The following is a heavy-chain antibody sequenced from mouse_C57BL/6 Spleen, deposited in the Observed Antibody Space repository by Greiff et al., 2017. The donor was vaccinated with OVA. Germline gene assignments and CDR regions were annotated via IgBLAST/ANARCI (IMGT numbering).Heavy chain of an antibody. J-gene: IGHJ3*01. CDR2: ISYDGSN. CDR3: ASGRLRQVFAY. D-gene: IGHD2-4*01. Sequence: EVQLQESGPGLVKPSQSLTLTCNVSGYSITSGYFWNWIRQPPGNQLEWMGYISYDGSNNYNPSLKNRISITRDTSKNQLFRKLNSVTTEDTAADYCASGRLRQVFAYWGQGTLVTVSA. V-gene: IGHV3-6*01. CDR1: GYSITSGYF.